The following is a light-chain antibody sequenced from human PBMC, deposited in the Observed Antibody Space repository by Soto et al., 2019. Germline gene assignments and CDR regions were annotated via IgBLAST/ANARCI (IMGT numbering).Light chain of an antibody. CDR1: QSVSSN. Sequence: EIVMTQSPATLSVSPGERATLSCRASQSVSSNLAWYQQNPGQAPMLLIYGASTRATGIPARFSGSGSGTEFTLTISSLQSEDLAVDYCEHDYKWHPYTFGQGTKLESK. CDR2: GAS. V-gene: IGKV3-15*01. CDR3: EHDYKWHPYT. J-gene: IGKJ2*01.